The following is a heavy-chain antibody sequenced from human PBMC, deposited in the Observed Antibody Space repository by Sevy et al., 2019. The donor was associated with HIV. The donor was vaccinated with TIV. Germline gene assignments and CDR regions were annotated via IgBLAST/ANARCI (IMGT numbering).Heavy chain of an antibody. J-gene: IGHJ6*02. D-gene: IGHD3-22*01. Sequence: GGSLRLSCAASGFTFNNYYMSWVRQAPGKGLEWVANIKKDGSEKYYVDSVKGRFTNSRDNAKNSRYRQMNSLRVEDTAVYYCARCSYDSRGYFYYFYGLDVWGQGTTVTVSS. CDR3: ARCSYDSRGYFYYFYGLDV. V-gene: IGHV3-7*01. CDR2: IKKDGSEK. CDR1: GFTFNNYY.